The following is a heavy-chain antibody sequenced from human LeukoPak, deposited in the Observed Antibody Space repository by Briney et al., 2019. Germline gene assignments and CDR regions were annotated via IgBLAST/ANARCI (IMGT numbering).Heavy chain of an antibody. D-gene: IGHD4-17*01. Sequence: GASVKVSCKASGYTFPGYYMHWVRQAPGQGLEWMGWINPNSGDTNYAQNFQGRVTMTRDTSISTAYMELGRLRSDDTAVYYCARGQANDYGDYAGWGHWGQGTLVTVSS. CDR3: ARGQANDYGDYAGWGH. V-gene: IGHV1-2*02. CDR2: INPNSGDT. J-gene: IGHJ4*02. CDR1: GYTFPGYY.